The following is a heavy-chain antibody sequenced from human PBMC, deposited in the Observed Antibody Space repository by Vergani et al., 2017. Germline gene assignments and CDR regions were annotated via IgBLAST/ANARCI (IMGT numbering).Heavy chain of an antibody. D-gene: IGHD4-11*01. V-gene: IGHV4-34*01. CDR2: IDHTGRP. Sequence: QVQLQQWGGGLLKPSETLSLTCVVNGGSFTSYHWTWIRQSPGEGLEWVGDIDHTGRPDYNPSLKSRLTMSVDKSRNQFSLTIISVTATATAIYFCARVNTETNGHLYYYYYMDVWGQGTAVTVS. CDR1: GGSFTSYH. J-gene: IGHJ6*03. CDR3: ARVNTETNGHLYYYYYMDV.